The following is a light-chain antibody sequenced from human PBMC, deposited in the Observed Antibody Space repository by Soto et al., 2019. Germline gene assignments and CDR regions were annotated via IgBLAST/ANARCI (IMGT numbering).Light chain of an antibody. CDR2: VAS. V-gene: IGKV3-15*01. CDR3: QQYNNWPPT. CDR1: QSVRSN. Sequence: EIVMTQSPATLSASPGERATLSCRASQSVRSNLAWYQQKPGQAPRLLIYVASTRATGIPARFSGSGSGTEFTLSIGSLQSEDFAVYYFQQYNNWPPTLGQGTKVDTK. J-gene: IGKJ1*01.